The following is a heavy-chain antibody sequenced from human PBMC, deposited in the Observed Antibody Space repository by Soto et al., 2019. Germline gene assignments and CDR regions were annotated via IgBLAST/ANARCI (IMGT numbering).Heavy chain of an antibody. D-gene: IGHD4-17*01. J-gene: IGHJ4*02. Sequence: QITLKESGPTLVKPTQTLTLTCTFSGFSLSTSGVAVGWIRQPPGKALEWLALIYWGDDKRYSPSLKSRLAIXKVXSKNQVVLTMTNVNPVDTATYYCAHLTTVTLALDFWGQGTLVTVSS. CDR2: IYWGDDK. V-gene: IGHV2-5*02. CDR1: GFSLSTSGVA. CDR3: AHLTTVTLALDF.